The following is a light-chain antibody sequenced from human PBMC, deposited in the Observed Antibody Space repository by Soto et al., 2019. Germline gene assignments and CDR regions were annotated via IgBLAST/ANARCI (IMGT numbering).Light chain of an antibody. Sequence: EIAMTQSPATLSVSPGQRATLSCRASQNVNSNLAWYQQKPGHAPSLLMYNVSTRATGFPARFSGSGSGTEFTLIISSLQSEDSAIYYCQQYNTLHTFGQGTKLEIK. J-gene: IGKJ2*01. CDR2: NVS. CDR1: QNVNSN. V-gene: IGKV3-15*01. CDR3: QQYNTLHT.